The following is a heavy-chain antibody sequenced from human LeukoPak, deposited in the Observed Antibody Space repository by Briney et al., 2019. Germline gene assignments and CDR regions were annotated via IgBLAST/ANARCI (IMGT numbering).Heavy chain of an antibody. Sequence: SETLSLTCAVYGGSFSGYYWGWIRQPPGKGLEWIGEINRGGDTNYNPFLKSRATVSIDTSRNYFSLKLSSVTAADTAVYYCARRVPFYDSSGYGYYFDYWGQGTLVTVSS. J-gene: IGHJ4*02. CDR3: ARRVPFYDSSGYGYYFDY. CDR1: GGSFSGYY. D-gene: IGHD3-22*01. V-gene: IGHV4-34*01. CDR2: INRGGDT.